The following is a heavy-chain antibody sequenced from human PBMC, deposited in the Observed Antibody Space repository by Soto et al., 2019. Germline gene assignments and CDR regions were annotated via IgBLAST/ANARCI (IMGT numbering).Heavy chain of an antibody. Sequence: SGPTLVNPTQTLTLTCTFSGFSLSTSGVGVGWIRQPPGKALEWLALIYWDDDKRYSPSLKSRLTITKDTSKNQVVLTMTNIDPVDTATYYCARVTVYYDFWSGPRLGFDYWGQGTLVTVSS. CDR1: GFSLSTSGVG. D-gene: IGHD3-3*01. CDR2: IYWDDDK. J-gene: IGHJ4*02. CDR3: ARVTVYYDFWSGPRLGFDY. V-gene: IGHV2-5*02.